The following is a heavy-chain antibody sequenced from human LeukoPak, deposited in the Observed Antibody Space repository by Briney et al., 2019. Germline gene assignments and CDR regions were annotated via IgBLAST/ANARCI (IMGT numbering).Heavy chain of an antibody. CDR1: GFTFDRYN. V-gene: IGHV3-21*01. D-gene: IGHD2-2*01. Sequence: PGGSLRLSCAASGFTFDRYNMIWVRQAPGKGLEWVSSISSGSSYIHYADSVRGRFTISRDSAKNSLYLQMNSLRAEDTAVYYCARDKTFCSSPSCDADYWGQGTLVTVSS. CDR3: ARDKTFCSSPSCDADY. J-gene: IGHJ4*02. CDR2: ISSGSSYI.